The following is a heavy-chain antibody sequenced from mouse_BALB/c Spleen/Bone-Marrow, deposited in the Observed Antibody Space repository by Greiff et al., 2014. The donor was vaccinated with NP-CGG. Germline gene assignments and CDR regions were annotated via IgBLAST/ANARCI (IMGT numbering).Heavy chain of an antibody. Sequence: VQLQQSGAELARPGDSVKLTCKASGYTFSSYWMQWVKKRPGQGLEWIGSIYPGDGDTRYTQKFKGKATLTADKSSSTAYMQLSSLASEDSAVYYCARGAYYRYDGFAYGGQGTLVTVSA. J-gene: IGHJ3*01. CDR2: IYPGDGDT. D-gene: IGHD2-14*01. CDR1: GYTFSSYW. V-gene: IGHV1-87*01. CDR3: ARGAYYRYDGFAY.